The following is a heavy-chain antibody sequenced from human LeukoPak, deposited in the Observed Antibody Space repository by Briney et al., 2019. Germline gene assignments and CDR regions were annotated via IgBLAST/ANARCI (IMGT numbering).Heavy chain of an antibody. Sequence: SETLSLTCTVSGGSISSYFWSWIRQPPGKGLEWIGYSGSTSYNPSLQSRVTISVDTSKNKFSLKLTSVTAADTAVYYCARVSRGSGWYYDAFDIWGQGTMVTVSS. CDR3: ARVSRGSGWYYDAFDI. J-gene: IGHJ3*02. D-gene: IGHD6-19*01. CDR1: GGSISSYF. V-gene: IGHV4-59*01. CDR2: SGST.